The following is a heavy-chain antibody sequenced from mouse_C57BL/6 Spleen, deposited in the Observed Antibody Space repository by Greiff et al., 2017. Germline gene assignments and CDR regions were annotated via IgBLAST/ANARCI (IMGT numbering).Heavy chain of an antibody. V-gene: IGHV6-3*01. CDR3: KSSYNYFDY. CDR1: GFTFSKYW. D-gene: IGHD1-1*01. J-gene: IGHJ2*01. Sequence: EVKLEESGGGLVQPGGSMKLSCVASGFTFSKYWLNWVRQSPEKGLEWVAQIRLKSDNYATHYAESVKGRFTISRDDSKSSVYLQMNNLRAEDTGIYYCKSSYNYFDYWGQGTTLTVSS. CDR2: IRLKSDNYAT.